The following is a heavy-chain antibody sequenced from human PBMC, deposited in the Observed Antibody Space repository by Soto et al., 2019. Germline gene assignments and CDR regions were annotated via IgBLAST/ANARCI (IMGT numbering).Heavy chain of an antibody. J-gene: IGHJ4*02. D-gene: IGHD4-17*01. Sequence: EEQLLESGGGLVQPGGSLRLSCAASGLTFSRYAMSWVRQAPGKGLEWVSIINPSGDITYYGDAVKGRFTISRDNSKNTLSLQMNSLRAEDTAVYYCANSLRPSALTTYYFDHRGQGTLVTVSS. CDR3: ANSLRPSALTTYYFDH. V-gene: IGHV3-23*01. CDR2: INPSGDIT. CDR1: GLTFSRYA.